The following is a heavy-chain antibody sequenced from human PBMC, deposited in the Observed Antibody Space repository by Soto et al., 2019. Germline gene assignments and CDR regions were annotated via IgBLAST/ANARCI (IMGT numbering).Heavy chain of an antibody. CDR3: ARTAAAGKYYYGMDV. V-gene: IGHV5-51*01. CDR1: GYSFTSYW. Sequence: GESLKISCKGSGYSFTSYWIGWVRQMPGKGLELMGIIYPGDSDTRYSPSFQGQVTISADKSISTAYLQWSSLKASDTAMYYCARTAAAGKYYYGMDVWGQGTTVTVSS. D-gene: IGHD6-13*01. CDR2: IYPGDSDT. J-gene: IGHJ6*02.